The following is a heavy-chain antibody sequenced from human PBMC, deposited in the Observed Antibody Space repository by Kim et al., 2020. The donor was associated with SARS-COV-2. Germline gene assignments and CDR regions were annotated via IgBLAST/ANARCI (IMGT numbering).Heavy chain of an antibody. V-gene: IGHV3-30*04. J-gene: IGHJ4*02. CDR3: ARDHVSDELIAAAGSPDY. CDR2: ISYDGSNK. D-gene: IGHD6-13*01. CDR1: GFTFSSYA. Sequence: GGSLILSCAASGFTFSSYAMHWVRQAPGKGLEWVAVISYDGSNKYYADSVKGRFTISRDNSKNTLYLQMNSLRAEDTAVYYCARDHVSDELIAAAGSPDYWGQGTLVTVSS.